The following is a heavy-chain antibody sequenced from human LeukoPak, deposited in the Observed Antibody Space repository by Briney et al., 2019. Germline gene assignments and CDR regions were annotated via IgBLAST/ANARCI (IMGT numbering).Heavy chain of an antibody. CDR3: ARQYASGSYHDY. CDR2: LYCSGST. Sequence: PSETLSLTCTVSGASITSRGSCWGWLRQPPGKGLEWIGSLYCSGSTYYNPSLKSRVTISVDTSKNQFSLKLNSVSAADTAVYYCARQYASGSYHDYWGQGALVTVSS. CDR1: GASITSRGSC. V-gene: IGHV4-39*01. J-gene: IGHJ4*02. D-gene: IGHD3-10*01.